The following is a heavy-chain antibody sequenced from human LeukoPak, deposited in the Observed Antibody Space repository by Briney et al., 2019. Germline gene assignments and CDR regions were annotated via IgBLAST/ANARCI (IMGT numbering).Heavy chain of an antibody. V-gene: IGHV4-59*01. CDR3: ARDSSSSSLFDY. Sequence: PSETLSLTCTVSGGSISSYYWSWIRQPPGKGLEWIGYIYYSGSTNYNPSLKSRVTISVDTSKNQFSLKLSPVTAADTAVYYCARDSSSSSLFDYWGQGTLVTVSS. D-gene: IGHD6-6*01. J-gene: IGHJ4*02. CDR2: IYYSGST. CDR1: GGSISSYY.